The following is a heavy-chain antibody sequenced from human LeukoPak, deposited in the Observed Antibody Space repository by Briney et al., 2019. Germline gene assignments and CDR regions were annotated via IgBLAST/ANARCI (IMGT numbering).Heavy chain of an antibody. D-gene: IGHD3-10*01. J-gene: IGHJ5*02. V-gene: IGHV3-21*01. CDR3: AREVLWFGELLS. CDR2: ISSSSSYM. CDR1: GFTFSSYS. Sequence: PGGSLRLSCAASGFTFSSYSMNWVRQAPGKGLEWVSSISSSSSYMSYADSVKGRFTIPRDNANNSLYLQMNSLRAEGTAVYYCAREVLWFGELLSWGQGTLVTVSS.